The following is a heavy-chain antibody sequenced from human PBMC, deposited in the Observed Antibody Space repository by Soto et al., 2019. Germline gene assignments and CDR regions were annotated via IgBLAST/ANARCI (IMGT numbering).Heavy chain of an antibody. CDR2: IYYSGST. V-gene: IGHV4-31*03. CDR3: ARGSLTGYFLGVEFDY. Sequence: QVQLQESGPGLVKPLQTLSLTCTVSGGSISSGGYYWSWIRQHPGKGLEWIGYIYYSGSTYYNQSLKSRVTISVDTSKNQFSLKLSSVTAADTAVYYCARGSLTGYFLGVEFDYWGQGTLVTVSS. J-gene: IGHJ4*02. D-gene: IGHD3-9*01. CDR1: GGSISSGGYY.